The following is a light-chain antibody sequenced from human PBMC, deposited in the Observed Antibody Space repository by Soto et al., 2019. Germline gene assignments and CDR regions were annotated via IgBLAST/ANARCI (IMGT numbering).Light chain of an antibody. CDR1: QSVLYSSNIKNY. J-gene: IGKJ1*01. CDR2: WAS. V-gene: IGKV4-1*01. Sequence: TVMTQSPDSLPVSRGERATINCKSSQSVLYSSNIKNYLAWYQQKPGQPPKLLIYWASTRESGVPDRFSGSGSWTDFTLTISSLQAEDVAVYYCQQYYRPWTFGQGTKVEIK. CDR3: QQYYRPWT.